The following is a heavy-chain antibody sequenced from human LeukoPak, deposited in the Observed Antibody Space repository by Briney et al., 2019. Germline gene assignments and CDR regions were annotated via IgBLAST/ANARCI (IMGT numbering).Heavy chain of an antibody. Sequence: GGSLRLSCAASGFTFSSYAMSWVRQAPGRGLEGLAFIRYDGGKQYYADSVKGRFTISRDNYKNTLSLQMNSLRVEDMAVYYCAKDGDDGIESWGQGTLVTVSS. V-gene: IGHV3-30*02. J-gene: IGHJ4*02. D-gene: IGHD7-27*01. CDR2: IRYDGGKQ. CDR3: AKDGDDGIES. CDR1: GFTFSSYA.